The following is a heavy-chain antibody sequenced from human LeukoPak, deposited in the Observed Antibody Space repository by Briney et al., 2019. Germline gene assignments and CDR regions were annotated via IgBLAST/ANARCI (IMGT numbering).Heavy chain of an antibody. D-gene: IGHD3-22*01. CDR2: IRSNSDDGTI. V-gene: IGHV3-15*07. J-gene: IGHJ5*02. CDR3: ATDFYDST. Sequence: GGSLRLSCAASGFTFSNAWMNWVRQAPGKGLEWVGRIRSNSDDGTIDYSAPVKGTFTLSRDDSKTTLYLQMNSLQTEDTAVYYCATDFYDSTWGQGTLVTVSS. CDR1: GFTFSNAW.